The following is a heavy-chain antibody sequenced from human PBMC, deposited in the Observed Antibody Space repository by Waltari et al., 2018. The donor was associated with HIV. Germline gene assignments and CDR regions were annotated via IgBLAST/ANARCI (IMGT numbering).Heavy chain of an antibody. Sequence: EMRLVESGGGFVQPGKSLRLSCAASGFSFSSHWMHWVRQSPGKGLEWVSSINSDGRSKIYADSVKGRFTISRDNARNTLSLQMSSLRVDDTAVYYCANLPRSSSAAYSIWGQGTRVTVSS. CDR2: INSDGRSK. D-gene: IGHD4-4*01. CDR3: ANLPRSSSAAYSI. J-gene: IGHJ4*02. CDR1: GFSFSSHW. V-gene: IGHV3-74*01.